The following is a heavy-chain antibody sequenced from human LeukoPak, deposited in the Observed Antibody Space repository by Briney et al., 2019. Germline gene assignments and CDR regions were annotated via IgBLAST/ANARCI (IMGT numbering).Heavy chain of an antibody. D-gene: IGHD2-2*01. J-gene: IGHJ1*01. CDR1: GYTFTGYY. V-gene: IGHV1-2*02. CDR2: INPNSGGT. Sequence: RASVKVSCKASGYTFTGYYMHWVRQAPEQGLEWMGWINPNSGGTNYAQKFQGRVTMTRDTSISTAYMELSRLRSDDTAVYYCARDLGGYCRTTSCARDGFEYFQHWGQGTLVTVSS. CDR3: ARDLGGYCRTTSCARDGFEYFQH.